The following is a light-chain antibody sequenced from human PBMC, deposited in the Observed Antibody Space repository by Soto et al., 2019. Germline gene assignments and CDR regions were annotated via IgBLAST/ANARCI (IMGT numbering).Light chain of an antibody. CDR1: QSVASTY. V-gene: IGKV3-20*01. CDR3: QKYGYSSLT. Sequence: EAVLTQSPGTLSLSPGERATLSCRASQSVASTYLAWYQQKPGQAPRLLIYAADTRATGIPDRFSGSGSGTDFTLTISGLEAEDFAVYYCQKYGYSSLTFGGGTKVDIK. J-gene: IGKJ4*01. CDR2: AAD.